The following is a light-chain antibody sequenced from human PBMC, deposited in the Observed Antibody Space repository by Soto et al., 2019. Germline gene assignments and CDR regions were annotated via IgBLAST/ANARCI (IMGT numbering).Light chain of an antibody. CDR3: QQYGKSPKT. CDR1: QSVNRN. V-gene: IGKV3-15*01. J-gene: IGKJ1*01. Sequence: TQCVSPGEGATVSRAASQSVNRNLAWYQQKPGQPPRLLLYGASSRATGIPVRFRGSGSGTEFTLTITRLEPEDFAVYYCQQYGKSPKTFGQGTKVDIK. CDR2: GAS.